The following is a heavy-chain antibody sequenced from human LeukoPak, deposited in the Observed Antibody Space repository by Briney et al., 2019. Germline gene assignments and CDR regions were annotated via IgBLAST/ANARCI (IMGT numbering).Heavy chain of an antibody. D-gene: IGHD2-15*01. Sequence: PSQTLSLTCTVSGGSISSGDYYWSWIRQPPGKGLEWIGYIYYSGSTYYNPSLKSRVTISVDTSKNQFSLKLSSVTAADTAVYYCARAPIYCSGGSCYAGAFDIWGQGTMVTVSS. J-gene: IGHJ3*02. CDR1: GGSISSGDYY. CDR3: ARAPIYCSGGSCYAGAFDI. V-gene: IGHV4-30-4*01. CDR2: IYYSGST.